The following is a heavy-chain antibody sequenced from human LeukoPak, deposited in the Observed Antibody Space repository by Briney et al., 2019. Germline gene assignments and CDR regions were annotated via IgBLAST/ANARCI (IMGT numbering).Heavy chain of an antibody. CDR1: GFTFSSYA. J-gene: IGHJ3*02. CDR2: IKSKTDGGTT. V-gene: IGHV3-15*01. D-gene: IGHD2-21*02. Sequence: PGGSLRLSCAASGFTFSSYAMSWVRQAPGKGLEWVGRIKSKTDGGTTDYAAPVKGRFTISRDDSKNTLYLQMNSLKTEDTAVYYCTTLYCGGDCYIAFDIWGQGTMVTVTS. CDR3: TTLYCGGDCYIAFDI.